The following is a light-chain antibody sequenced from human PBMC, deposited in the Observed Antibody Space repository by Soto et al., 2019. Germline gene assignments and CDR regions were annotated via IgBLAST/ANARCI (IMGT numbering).Light chain of an antibody. J-gene: IGKJ4*01. CDR3: LQANNFPVT. Sequence: DIQMTQSPSFVSASIGDRVTITCRASQGIGSWLAWYQQVPGRAPRLLIFPASPFQSGVSSRFRGSGSGTDFTLTITSRQPEDFATYFCLQANNFPVTFGEGTKVEMK. CDR2: PAS. CDR1: QGIGSW. V-gene: IGKV1-12*01.